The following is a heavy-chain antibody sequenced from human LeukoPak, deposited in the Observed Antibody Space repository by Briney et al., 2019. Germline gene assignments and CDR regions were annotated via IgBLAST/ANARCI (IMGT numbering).Heavy chain of an antibody. CDR3: AKDLINLWLSDY. CDR1: GFTFSSYA. V-gene: IGHV3-23*01. Sequence: PGGSLRLSCAASGFTFSSYAMSWVRQTPGKGLEWVSAISGRGDSTYYADSVKGRFTISRDNSKNTLYVQMNSLRAEDTAVYYCAKDLINLWLSDYWGQGTLVTVSS. CDR2: ISGRGDST. J-gene: IGHJ4*02. D-gene: IGHD5-18*01.